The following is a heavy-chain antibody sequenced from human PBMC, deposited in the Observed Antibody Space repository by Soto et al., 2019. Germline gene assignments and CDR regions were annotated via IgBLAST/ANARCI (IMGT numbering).Heavy chain of an antibody. V-gene: IGHV3-48*02. D-gene: IGHD2-21*02. Sequence: GSLRLSCTASGFTFSTYGMNWVRQAPGKGLEWISFISSSSNTIYYADSVKGRFTISRDNAQNSLYLQMNSLSDDDTAVYYCARGGNSGFRYFDLWGRGTLVTVSS. CDR1: GFTFSTYG. CDR3: ARGGNSGFRYFDL. CDR2: ISSSSNTI. J-gene: IGHJ2*01.